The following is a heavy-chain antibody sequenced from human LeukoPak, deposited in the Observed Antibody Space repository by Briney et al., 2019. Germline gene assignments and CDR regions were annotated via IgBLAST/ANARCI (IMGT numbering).Heavy chain of an antibody. CDR2: IYHSGST. CDR1: GYSISSGYY. J-gene: IGHJ1*01. D-gene: IGHD6-19*01. CDR3: ARRYSGWYTYGYFQH. Sequence: PSETLSLTCTVSGYSISSGYYWGWIRQPPGKGLERIGSIYHSGSTNYNPSLKSRVTISVDTSKNQFSLKLSSVTAADTAVYYCARRYSGWYTYGYFQHWGQGTLVTVSS. V-gene: IGHV4-38-2*02.